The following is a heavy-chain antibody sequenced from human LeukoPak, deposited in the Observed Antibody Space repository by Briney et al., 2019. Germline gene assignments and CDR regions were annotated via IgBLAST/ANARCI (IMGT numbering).Heavy chain of an antibody. CDR2: IYYSGST. V-gene: IGHV4-59*01. D-gene: IGHD3-9*01. Sequence: PSETLSLTCTVSGGSISSYYWSWIRQPPGKGLEWIGYIYYSGSTNYNPSLKSRVTISVDTSKNQFSLKLSSVTAADTAVYYCAREYHDILTGYFYFDYWGQGTLVTVPS. CDR1: GGSISSYY. J-gene: IGHJ4*02. CDR3: AREYHDILTGYFYFDY.